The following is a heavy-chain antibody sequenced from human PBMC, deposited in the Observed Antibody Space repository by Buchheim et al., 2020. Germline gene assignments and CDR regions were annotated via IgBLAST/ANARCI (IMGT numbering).Heavy chain of an antibody. CDR1: GFTFSNSA. V-gene: IGHV3-23*01. J-gene: IGHJ4*02. CDR2: ISRSGDTT. CDR3: AKEEVPNDY. Sequence: EAQLLESGGGLVQPGGSLRLSCAVSGFTFSNSAMTWVRQAPGTGLEWVSAISRSGDTTYYADSVLGRFPISRDTSKTTLYLQMNSLRVDETAVYYCAKEEVPNDYWGLGTL.